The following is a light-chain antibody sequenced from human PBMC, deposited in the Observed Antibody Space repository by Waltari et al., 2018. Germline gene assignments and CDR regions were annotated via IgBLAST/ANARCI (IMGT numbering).Light chain of an antibody. J-gene: IGKJ2*01. CDR3: QQSYSTLVT. CDR2: AAS. CDR1: QNINNY. Sequence: DIQMTQSPSSLSASVGDRVTITCRASQNINNYLNWYQQKPGKAPKLLIYAASRLQIGAPSTFSGSESGEDVTLTISCLQPEDFATYYCQQSYSTLVTFGQGTKLAIK. V-gene: IGKV1-39*01.